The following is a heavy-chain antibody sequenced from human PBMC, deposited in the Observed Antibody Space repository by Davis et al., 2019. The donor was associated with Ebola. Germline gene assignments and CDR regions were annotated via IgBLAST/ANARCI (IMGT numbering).Heavy chain of an antibody. CDR1: GGSISSGGYY. CDR2: IYYSGST. CDR3: ARGQVVVISRHGMDV. D-gene: IGHD3-22*01. Sequence: SETLSLTCTVSGGSISSGGYYWSWIRQHPGKGLEWIGYIYYSGSTYYNPSPKSRVTISVDTSKNQFSLKLSSVTAADTAVYYCARGQVVVISRHGMDVWGQGTTVTVSS. V-gene: IGHV4-31*03. J-gene: IGHJ6*02.